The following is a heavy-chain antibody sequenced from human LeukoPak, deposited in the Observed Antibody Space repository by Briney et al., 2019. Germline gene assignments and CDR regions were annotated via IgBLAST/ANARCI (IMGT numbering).Heavy chain of an antibody. CDR2: IYYSGST. Sequence: SKTLSLTCTVSGGSISSYYWSWIRQPPGKGLEWIGYIYYSGSTNYNPSLKSRVTISVDTSKNQFSLKLSSVTAADTAVYYCARDTRGTERDFDYWGQGTLVTVSS. CDR3: ARDTRGTERDFDY. CDR1: GGSISSYY. J-gene: IGHJ4*02. V-gene: IGHV4-59*01. D-gene: IGHD1-1*01.